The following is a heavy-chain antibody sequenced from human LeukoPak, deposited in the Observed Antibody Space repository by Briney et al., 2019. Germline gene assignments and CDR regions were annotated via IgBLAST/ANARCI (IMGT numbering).Heavy chain of an antibody. CDR1: GFTLSSYA. J-gene: IGHJ4*02. V-gene: IGHV3-66*01. D-gene: IGHD4-11*01. CDR2: IYSGGST. Sequence: GGSLRLSCAASGFTLSSYAMSWVRLAPGKGLEWVAVIYSGGSTDYADSVKGRFTISIDSSKNTLYLQMESLRVEDTAVYFCARERGDRDYQRYDYWGQGTLVTVHS. CDR3: ARERGDRDYQRYDY.